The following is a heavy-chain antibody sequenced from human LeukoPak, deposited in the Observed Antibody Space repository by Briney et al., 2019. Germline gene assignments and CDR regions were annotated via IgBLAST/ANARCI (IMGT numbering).Heavy chain of an antibody. V-gene: IGHV3-23*01. J-gene: IGHJ4*02. CDR3: AKVSGFKITFGGVLD. Sequence: GGSLRLSCAASGLTFSDYSMTWVRQAPGKGLFWVSGISAGGGSTYYADSVKGRFTISRDNSRNTLYLQMNSLRAEDTAVFYCAKVSGFKITFGGVLDWGQGTPVTVSS. CDR2: ISAGGGST. CDR1: GLTFSDYS. D-gene: IGHD3-16*02.